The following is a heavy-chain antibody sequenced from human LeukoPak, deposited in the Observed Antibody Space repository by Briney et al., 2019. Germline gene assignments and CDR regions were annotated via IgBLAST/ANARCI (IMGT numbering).Heavy chain of an antibody. J-gene: IGHJ3*01. CDR1: GFTFSNSG. D-gene: IGHD3-10*02. V-gene: IGHV3-33*01. CDR2: IWYDGSNE. CDR3: PREISMFVNAFDL. Sequence: SGGSLRLSCAASGFTFSNSGMHWVRQAPGKGLEWVAVIWYDGSNEYYADAVKGRFIISRDNSKNTVHLQMNSLRVEDTSVYYCPREISMFVNAFDLWGQGTLVAVSS.